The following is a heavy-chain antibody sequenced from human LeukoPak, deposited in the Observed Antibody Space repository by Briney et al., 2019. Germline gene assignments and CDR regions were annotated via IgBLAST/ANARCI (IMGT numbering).Heavy chain of an antibody. J-gene: IGHJ4*02. CDR2: IYYSGST. Sequence: SETLSLTCTVSGGSISSGDYYWSWIRQPPGKGLEWIGYIYYSGSTYYDPSPKSRVTISVDTSKNQFSLKLSSVTAADTAVYYCARVSSEGYCSSTSCLGPLDYWGQGTLVTVSS. CDR1: GGSISSGDYY. D-gene: IGHD2-2*01. V-gene: IGHV4-30-4*08. CDR3: ARVSSEGYCSSTSCLGPLDY.